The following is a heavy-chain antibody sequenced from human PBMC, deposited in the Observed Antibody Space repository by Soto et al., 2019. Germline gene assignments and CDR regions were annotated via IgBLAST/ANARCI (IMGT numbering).Heavy chain of an antibody. D-gene: IGHD2-8*01. CDR1: GCTFSSYA. Sequence: QVQLVQSGAEVKKPGSSVKVSCKASGCTFSSYAISWVRQAPGQGLEWMGGIIPIFGTANYAQKFQGRVTITADESTRTSYMELSSLRSEDTAVYYCASPGYCTNGVCYTNGMDVWGQGTTVTVSS. J-gene: IGHJ6*02. CDR3: ASPGYCTNGVCYTNGMDV. CDR2: IIPIFGTA. V-gene: IGHV1-69*01.